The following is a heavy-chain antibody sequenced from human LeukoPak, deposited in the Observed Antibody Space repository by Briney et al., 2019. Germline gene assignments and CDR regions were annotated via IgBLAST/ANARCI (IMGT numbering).Heavy chain of an antibody. CDR1: GFTFSSYA. D-gene: IGHD3-22*01. J-gene: IGHJ4*02. Sequence: GGSLGLSCAASGFTFSSYAMSWVRQAPGKGLEWVSAISGSGGSTYYADSVKGRFTISRDNSKNTLYLQMNSLRAEDTAVYYCAKDPHPTLYYYDSSSDYWGQGTLVTVSS. V-gene: IGHV3-23*01. CDR2: ISGSGGST. CDR3: AKDPHPTLYYYDSSSDY.